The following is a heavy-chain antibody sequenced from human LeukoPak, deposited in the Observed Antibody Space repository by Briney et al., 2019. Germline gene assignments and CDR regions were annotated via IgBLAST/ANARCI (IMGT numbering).Heavy chain of an antibody. Sequence: GGSLRLSCAASGFTFSNYGMHWVRQAPGKGLEWVAVISYDGSNKYYADSVKGRFTISRDNSKNTLYLQMNSLRAEDTAVYYCAKRARYCGGDCYFDYWGQGTLVTVSS. D-gene: IGHD2-21*02. V-gene: IGHV3-30*18. CDR1: GFTFSNYG. CDR3: AKRARYCGGDCYFDY. J-gene: IGHJ4*02. CDR2: ISYDGSNK.